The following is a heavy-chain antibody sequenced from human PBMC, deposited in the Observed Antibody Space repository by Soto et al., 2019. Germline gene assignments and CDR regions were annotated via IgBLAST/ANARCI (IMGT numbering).Heavy chain of an antibody. CDR1: GVFLSESY. V-gene: IGHV4-34*01. D-gene: IGHD3-16*01. CDR2: ISHVGGT. Sequence: PXETLSLTCSVYGVFLSESYWTWIRQPPGKGLDWIGEISHVGGTNYNPSLKSRVTMSVDTSQNQFSLRLISVTAADTAMYFCVRIRYQLPSSVLWLDPWGQGNPVTVSS. CDR3: VRIRYQLPSSVLWLDP. J-gene: IGHJ5*02.